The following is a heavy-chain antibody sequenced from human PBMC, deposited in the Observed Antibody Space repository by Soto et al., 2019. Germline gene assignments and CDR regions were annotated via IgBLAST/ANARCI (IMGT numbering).Heavy chain of an antibody. D-gene: IGHD3-10*01. CDR3: AIYGSGSYYGGGGGFGDFDI. V-gene: IGHV4-39*01. CDR2: IYYSGST. Sequence: SETLSLTCTVSGGSISSSSYYWGWIRQPPGKGLEWIGSIYYSGSTYYNPSLKSRVTISVDTSKNQFSLKLSSVTAADTAVYYCAIYGSGSYYGGGGGFGDFDIWGQGTMVTVSS. CDR1: GGSISSSSYY. J-gene: IGHJ3*02.